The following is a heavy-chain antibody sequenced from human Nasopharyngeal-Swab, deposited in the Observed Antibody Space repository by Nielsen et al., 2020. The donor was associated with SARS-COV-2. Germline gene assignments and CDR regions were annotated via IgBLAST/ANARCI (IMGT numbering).Heavy chain of an antibody. CDR3: ARAANSGDWYFDL. CDR1: GGSISGYY. J-gene: IGHJ2*01. D-gene: IGHD1-26*01. V-gene: IGHV4-59*13. CDR2: VYFSGST. Sequence: SETLSLTCSVSGGSISGYYWSWIRQPPGKGLEWIGYVYFSGSTNYNPSLKSRVTISVDTSKNQFSLKLTSVTAADTAVYYCARAANSGDWYFDLWGRGTLVTVSS.